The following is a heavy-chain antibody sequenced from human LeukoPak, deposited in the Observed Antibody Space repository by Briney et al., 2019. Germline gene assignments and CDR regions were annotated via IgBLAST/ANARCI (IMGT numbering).Heavy chain of an antibody. CDR3: AKSYCISTSCYLYARDV. V-gene: IGHV4-34*01. CDR2: INHSGST. D-gene: IGHD2-2*01. CDR1: GGSFSGYY. J-gene: IGHJ6*03. Sequence: SETLSLTCAVYGGSFSGYYWSWIRQPPGKGLEWIGEINHSGSTNYNPSLKSRVTISVDTSKNQFSLKLSSVTAADTAVYYCAKSYCISTSCYLYARDVWAKGTRVPVP.